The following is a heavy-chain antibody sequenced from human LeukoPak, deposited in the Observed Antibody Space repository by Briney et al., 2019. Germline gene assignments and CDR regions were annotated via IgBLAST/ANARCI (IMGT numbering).Heavy chain of an antibody. Sequence: SETLSLTCTVSGVSISSYYWSWIRQPPGKGLEWIGYIYYSGSTNYNTSLESRVTISVDTSKTQSSLRLSSVTAADTAVYFCASKSERFLETGAFDIWGQGTMVTVSS. CDR2: IYYSGST. V-gene: IGHV4-59*01. J-gene: IGHJ3*02. CDR1: GVSISSYY. CDR3: ASKSERFLETGAFDI. D-gene: IGHD3-3*01.